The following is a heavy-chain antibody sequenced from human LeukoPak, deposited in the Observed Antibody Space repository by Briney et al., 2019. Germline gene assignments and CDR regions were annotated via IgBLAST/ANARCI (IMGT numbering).Heavy chain of an antibody. J-gene: IGHJ4*02. CDR1: GFTFSSYG. Sequence: GRSLRLSCAASGFTFSSYGMHWVRQAPGKGLEWVAVISYDGSSKYYADSVKGRFTISRDNSKNTLYLQMNSLRAEDTAVYYCAKGGTGLLWFGELLYGYFDYWGQGTLVTVSS. CDR2: ISYDGSSK. CDR3: AKGGTGLLWFGELLYGYFDY. V-gene: IGHV3-30*18. D-gene: IGHD3-10*01.